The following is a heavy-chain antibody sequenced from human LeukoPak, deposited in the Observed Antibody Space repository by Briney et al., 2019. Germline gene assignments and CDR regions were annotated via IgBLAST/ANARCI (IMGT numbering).Heavy chain of an antibody. V-gene: IGHV3-15*01. J-gene: IGHJ6*02. CDR1: GFTFSNAW. Sequence: PGGSLRLSCAGSGFTFSNAWMSWVRQAPGKGLEWVGRIKSKSDGGTIDYAAPVKGRFTLSRDDSKNTLYPQMNSLSTEDTAVYYCTPYGSNWYIPISAGYYHGMDVWGQGTTVTVSS. D-gene: IGHD6-13*01. CDR2: IKSKSDGGTI. CDR3: TPYGSNWYIPISAGYYHGMDV.